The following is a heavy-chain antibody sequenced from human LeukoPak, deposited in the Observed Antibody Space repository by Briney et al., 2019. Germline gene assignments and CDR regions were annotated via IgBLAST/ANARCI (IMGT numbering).Heavy chain of an antibody. V-gene: IGHV3-33*08. J-gene: IGHJ4*02. CDR1: GFTFSTYG. D-gene: IGHD2-2*01. CDR2: IWYDGSNK. CDR3: ARDLGYCSSTSCPFDY. Sequence: GGSLRLSCAASGFTFSTYGMHWVRQAPGKGLEWVAVIWYDGSNKYYADSVKGRFTISRDNSKNTLYLQMNSLRAEDTAVYYCARDLGYCSSTSCPFDYWGQGTLVTVSS.